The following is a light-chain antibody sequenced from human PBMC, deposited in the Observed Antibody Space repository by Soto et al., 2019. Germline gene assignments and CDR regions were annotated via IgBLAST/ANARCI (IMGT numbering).Light chain of an antibody. V-gene: IGLV2-8*01. J-gene: IGLJ2*01. Sequence: QSALTQPPSASGSPGQSVTISCTGTSSDVGGYNYVSWYQQHPGKAPKLMIYEVSKRPSGVPDRFSGSKSGNTASLTVSGLQAEDEADYYCSSYAGSNNFEVVFDGGTKVTVL. CDR2: EVS. CDR1: SSDVGGYNY. CDR3: SSYAGSNNFEVV.